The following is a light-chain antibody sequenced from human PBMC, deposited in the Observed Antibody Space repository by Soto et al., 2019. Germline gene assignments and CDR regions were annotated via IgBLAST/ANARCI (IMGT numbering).Light chain of an antibody. V-gene: IGKV1-5*01. J-gene: IGKJ2*01. CDR1: QGISSW. CDR2: DAS. Sequence: DIQMTQSPSTLSASVGDRVTITCRDSQGISSWLARYPQKTGKAPKLLIYDASSLESGVPSRFSGSGSGTEFTLTISSLQPDDFATYYCQQYNSYSPYTFGQGTKLEIK. CDR3: QQYNSYSPYT.